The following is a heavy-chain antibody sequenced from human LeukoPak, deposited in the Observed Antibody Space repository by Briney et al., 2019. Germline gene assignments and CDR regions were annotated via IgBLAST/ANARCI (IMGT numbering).Heavy chain of an antibody. Sequence: GGSLRLSCAASGFTFSSYAMHWVRQAPGKGLEWVAVISYDGSNKYYADSVKGRFTISRDNSKNTLYLQMNSLRAEDTAVYYCAREIESMDVWGQGTTVTVSS. J-gene: IGHJ6*02. CDR2: ISYDGSNK. CDR1: GFTFSSYA. CDR3: AREIESMDV. V-gene: IGHV3-30-3*01.